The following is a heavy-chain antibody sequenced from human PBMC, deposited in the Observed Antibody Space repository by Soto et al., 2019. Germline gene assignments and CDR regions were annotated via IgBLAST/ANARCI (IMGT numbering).Heavy chain of an antibody. D-gene: IGHD3-3*01. CDR1: GFTFSSYA. CDR3: ASDYYDFWSGTDSTAFDI. J-gene: IGHJ3*02. V-gene: IGHV3-30-3*01. CDR2: ISYDGSNK. Sequence: QVQLVESGGGVVQPGRSLRLSCAASGFTFSSYAMHWVRQAPGKGLEWVAVISYDGSNKYYADSVKGRFTISRDNSKNTLYLQMNSLRAEDTAVYYCASDYYDFWSGTDSTAFDISGQGTMVTVSS.